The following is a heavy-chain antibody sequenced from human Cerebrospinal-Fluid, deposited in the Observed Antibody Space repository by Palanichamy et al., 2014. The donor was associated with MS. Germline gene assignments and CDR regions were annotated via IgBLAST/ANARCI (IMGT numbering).Heavy chain of an antibody. Sequence: QVQLRESGPGLVKPSETLSLTCTVSGGSMSSFYWTWIRQPPGKGLEWIGHIFYTGNTNYNPSLKSRVAISIDTSKNQFSLKVRSVTAADTAVYYCARASFRYSSISDWGQGILVTVSA. D-gene: IGHD5-18*01. CDR3: ARASFRYSSISD. CDR1: GGSMSSFY. J-gene: IGHJ4*02. V-gene: IGHV4-59*08. CDR2: IFYTGNT.